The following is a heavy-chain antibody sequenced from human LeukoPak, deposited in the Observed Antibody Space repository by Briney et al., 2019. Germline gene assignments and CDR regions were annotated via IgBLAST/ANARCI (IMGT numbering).Heavy chain of an antibody. CDR1: GYTFTSYG. CDR2: ISGYNFNT. Sequence: ASVKVSCKASGYTFTSYGISWVRQAPGQGLEWLGWISGYNFNTNYAQKVQDRVTMTIDTSTSTAYMELRSLRSDDTAVYYCAIHPEVVPDPFDYWGQGTLVTVSS. V-gene: IGHV1-18*01. J-gene: IGHJ4*02. D-gene: IGHD2-15*01. CDR3: AIHPEVVPDPFDY.